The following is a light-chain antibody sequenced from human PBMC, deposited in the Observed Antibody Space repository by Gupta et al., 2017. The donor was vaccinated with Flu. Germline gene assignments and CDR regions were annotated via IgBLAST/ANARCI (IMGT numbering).Light chain of an antibody. J-gene: IGKJ1*01. CDR2: KAS. V-gene: IGKV2-30*01. Sequence: DAVMTQSPLSLPVTLGQPASISCRSSESLVYSDGDSYVSWFHQRPGQSPRRLIYKASNRDSGVPDRISGSGSGTDFTLTISRLEAEDVGVYYCMHSTRWPSTFHQGSKVEI. CDR3: MHSTRWPST. CDR1: ESLVYSDGDSY.